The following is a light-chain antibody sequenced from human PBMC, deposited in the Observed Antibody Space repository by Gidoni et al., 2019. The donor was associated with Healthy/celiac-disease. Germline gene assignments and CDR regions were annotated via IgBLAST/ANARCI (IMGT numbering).Light chain of an antibody. CDR2: EVS. J-gene: IGLJ2*01. CDR3: CSYAGSSTFGV. V-gene: IGLV2-23*02. Sequence: QSALTQPASVSGSPGQSITISCTGTSRDVGSYNLVSWYQQHPGKAPKLMIYEVSKRPSGVSNRFSGSKSGNTASLTLSGLQAEDEADYYCCSYAGSSTFGVFGGGTKLTVL. CDR1: SRDVGSYNL.